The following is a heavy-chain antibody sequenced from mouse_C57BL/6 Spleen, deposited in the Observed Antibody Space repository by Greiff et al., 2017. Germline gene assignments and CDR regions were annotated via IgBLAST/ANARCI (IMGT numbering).Heavy chain of an antibody. Sequence: VKLMESGPELVKPGASVKISCKASGYAFSSSWMNWVEQRPGKGLEWIGRIYPGDGDTNYNGKFKGKATLTADKSSSTAYMQLSSLTSEDSAVYFCARGNYGSSFDYWGQGTTLTVSS. CDR2: IYPGDGDT. D-gene: IGHD1-1*01. CDR3: ARGNYGSSFDY. J-gene: IGHJ2*01. CDR1: GYAFSSSW. V-gene: IGHV1-82*01.